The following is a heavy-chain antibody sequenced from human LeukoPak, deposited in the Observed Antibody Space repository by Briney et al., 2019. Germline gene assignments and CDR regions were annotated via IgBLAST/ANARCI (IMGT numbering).Heavy chain of an antibody. CDR1: GFTFSTYA. D-gene: IGHD3-9*01. CDR3: AKCARVDWLPIDY. V-gene: IGHV3-23*01. CDR2: ISGSGGST. Sequence: GGSLRLSCTASGFTFSTYAMSWVRQAPGKGLEWVSGISGSGGSTYYADSMKGRFTISRDNSKNTLYLQMNSLRAEDTAVYYCAKCARVDWLPIDYWGQGTVVTVSA. J-gene: IGHJ4*02.